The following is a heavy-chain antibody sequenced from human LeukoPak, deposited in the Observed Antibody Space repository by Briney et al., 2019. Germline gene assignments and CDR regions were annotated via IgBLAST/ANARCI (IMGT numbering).Heavy chain of an antibody. CDR1: GFTFSSYS. D-gene: IGHD4-11*01. CDR2: ISSSSSTI. J-gene: IGHJ4*02. CDR3: ARDLMTTVSY. Sequence: PGGSLRLSCAASGFTFSSYSMNWVRQAPGKGLEWVSYISSSSSTIYYADSVKGRFTISRDNAKNSLYLQMNSLRAEDTAVYYCARDLMTTVSYWGQGTLVTVSS. V-gene: IGHV3-48*01.